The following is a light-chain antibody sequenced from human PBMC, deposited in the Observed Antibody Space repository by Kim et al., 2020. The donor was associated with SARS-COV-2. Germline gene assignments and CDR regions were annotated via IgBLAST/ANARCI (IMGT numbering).Light chain of an antibody. CDR3: QVWDSSSDHRV. Sequence: PGKTARITWGGNNIGSKSVHWYRQKPGQAPVTVIYYDSDRPSGIPERFSGSNSGNTATLAISRVEAGDEADYYCQVWDSSSDHRVFGGGTQLTVL. CDR2: YDS. J-gene: IGLJ3*02. CDR1: NIGSKS. V-gene: IGLV3-21*04.